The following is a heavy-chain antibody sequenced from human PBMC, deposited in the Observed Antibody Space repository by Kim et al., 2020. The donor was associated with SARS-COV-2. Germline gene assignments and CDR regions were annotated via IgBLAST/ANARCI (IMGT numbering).Heavy chain of an antibody. CDR3: ARELLVVAAAGTCLGY. D-gene: IGHD6-13*01. CDR2: ISRSSSYI. CDR1: GFTFSSYS. V-gene: IGHV3-21*01. J-gene: IGHJ4*02. Sequence: GGSLRLSCAASGFTFSSYSMNWVRQAPGKGLEWVSSISRSSSYIDYADSVKGRFTISRDNAKNSLYLQMNSLRAEDTALYYCARELLVVAAAGTCLGYWGQGTLVTVSS.